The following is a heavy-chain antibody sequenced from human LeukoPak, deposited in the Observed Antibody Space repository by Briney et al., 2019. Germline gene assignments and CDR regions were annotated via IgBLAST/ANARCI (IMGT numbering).Heavy chain of an antibody. V-gene: IGHV3-33*01. CDR3: ARVQEAYYDILTGWPY. J-gene: IGHJ4*02. D-gene: IGHD3-9*01. CDR2: IWYDGSNK. Sequence: GGSLGLSCAASGFTFSSYGMHWVRQAPGKGLEWVAVIWYDGSNKYYADSVKGRFTISRDNSKNTLYLQMNSLRAEDTAVYYCARVQEAYYDILTGWPYWGQGTLVTVSS. CDR1: GFTFSSYG.